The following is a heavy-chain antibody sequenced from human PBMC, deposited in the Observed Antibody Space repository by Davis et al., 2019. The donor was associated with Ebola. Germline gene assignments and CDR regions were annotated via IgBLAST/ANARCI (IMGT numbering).Heavy chain of an antibody. CDR1: GYTFTDYY. D-gene: IGHD2-15*01. CDR3: AKKPGGVVVAATPAFDY. CDR2: INPNSGGT. J-gene: IGHJ4*02. Sequence: AASVKVSCQASGYTFTDYYMHWVRQAPGQGLEWMGRINPNSGGTNYAQKFQGRVTMTRDTSISTAYMELSRLRSDDTAVYYCAKKPGGVVVAATPAFDYWGQGTLVTVSS. V-gene: IGHV1-2*06.